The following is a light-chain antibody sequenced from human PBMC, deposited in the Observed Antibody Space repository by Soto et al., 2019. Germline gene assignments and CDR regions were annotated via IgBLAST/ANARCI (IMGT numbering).Light chain of an antibody. Sequence: QSVLTQPPSVSGSPGQKITISCTGTSSDIGTYKYVSWFQHQPGKAPKLIIFEVSNRPSGISDRFSGFKSANTAYLTTSGVQPEDEAYYHCSSYTTLKTVVFGGGTKLTVL. V-gene: IGLV2-14*01. CDR2: EVS. CDR1: SSDIGTYKY. J-gene: IGLJ2*01. CDR3: SSYTTLKTVV.